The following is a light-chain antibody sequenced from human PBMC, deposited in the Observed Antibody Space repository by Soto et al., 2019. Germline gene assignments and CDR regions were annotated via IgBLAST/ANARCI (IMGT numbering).Light chain of an antibody. CDR1: SSDIGGYDY. CDR3: TSYTSSSTNYV. Sequence: QSVLTQPASVSGSPGQSITISCTGTSSDIGGYDYVSWDQQHPGKAPKLMIYEVSNRPSGVSNRFPGSKSGNTASLTISGRQAEDEADYYCTSYTSSSTNYVFGTGTKVTVL. J-gene: IGLJ1*01. V-gene: IGLV2-14*01. CDR2: EVS.